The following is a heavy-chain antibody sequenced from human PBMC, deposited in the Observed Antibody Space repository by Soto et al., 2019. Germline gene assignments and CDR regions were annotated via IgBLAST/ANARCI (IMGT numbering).Heavy chain of an antibody. Sequence: GASVKVSCKAFGYTFTTYYLHWLRQAPGQGLEWVGWMNPHTGATKYAQKFQGRVTMTRDTSIGAAFMELTRLTSDDTAMYYCARPIAATDNLYQWFAPWGQGTLVTVSS. D-gene: IGHD6-13*01. CDR2: MNPHTGAT. CDR3: ARPIAATDNLYQWFAP. J-gene: IGHJ5*02. CDR1: GYTFTTYY. V-gene: IGHV1-2*02.